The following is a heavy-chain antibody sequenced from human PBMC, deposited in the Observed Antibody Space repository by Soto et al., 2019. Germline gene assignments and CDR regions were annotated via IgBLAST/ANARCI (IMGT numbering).Heavy chain of an antibody. V-gene: IGHV3-23*01. Sequence: EVQLLESGGGLVQPGGSLRLSCAASGFTFTNYAMNWVRQAPGKGLEWVSAISGSGGSTYYADSVKGRFTISRDNSKNKLYLQMNSLRAEDTAVYYCAKDRMITFGGVIDQATFDYWGQGTLVTVSS. CDR2: ISGSGGST. D-gene: IGHD3-16*02. J-gene: IGHJ4*02. CDR1: GFTFTNYA. CDR3: AKDRMITFGGVIDQATFDY.